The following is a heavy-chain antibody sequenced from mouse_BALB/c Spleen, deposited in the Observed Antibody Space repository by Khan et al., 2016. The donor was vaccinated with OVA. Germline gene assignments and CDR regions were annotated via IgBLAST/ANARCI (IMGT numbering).Heavy chain of an antibody. J-gene: IGHJ4*01. D-gene: IGHD1-1*01. Sequence: VQLQQSGPELVRPGVSVKISCKGSGYTFTDYGMHWVRQSPAKSLEWIGVITTYYGDTNYNQKFKGKATMTVDKSSSTAYMELARLTSEDSAIYYWERLTLRLDYWGQGTSVTVSS. CDR3: ERLTLRLDY. V-gene: IGHV1S137*01. CDR2: ITTYYGDT. CDR1: GYTFTDYG.